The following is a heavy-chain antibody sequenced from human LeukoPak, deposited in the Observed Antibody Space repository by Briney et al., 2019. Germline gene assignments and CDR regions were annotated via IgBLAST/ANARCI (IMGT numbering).Heavy chain of an antibody. V-gene: IGHV4-59*01. CDR1: GGSISSYY. J-gene: IGHJ4*02. Sequence: SETLSLTCTVSGGSISSYYWSWIRQPPGKGLEWIGYIYYSGSTNYNPSLKSRVTISVDTSKNQFSLKLSSVTAADTAVYYCAKRGMTTIKEGFDYWGQGTLVTVSS. CDR3: AKRGMTTIKEGFDY. D-gene: IGHD5-24*01. CDR2: IYYSGST.